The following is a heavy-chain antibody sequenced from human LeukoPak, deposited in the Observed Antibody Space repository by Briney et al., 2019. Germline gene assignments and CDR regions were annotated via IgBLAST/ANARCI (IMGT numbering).Heavy chain of an antibody. V-gene: IGHV5-51*01. J-gene: IGHJ4*02. CDR1: GYTFTNYW. CDR2: IYPNNSDS. D-gene: IGHD3-22*01. Sequence: GESLKISCKGSGYTFTNYWVGWVRQLPGKGLEWMGTIYPNNSDSRYNPSFRGQVTISVDRSITTAYLLWKSLKASDTAIYYCALSNEAFDSAGYFDYWGQGTLVTVSS. CDR3: ALSNEAFDSAGYFDY.